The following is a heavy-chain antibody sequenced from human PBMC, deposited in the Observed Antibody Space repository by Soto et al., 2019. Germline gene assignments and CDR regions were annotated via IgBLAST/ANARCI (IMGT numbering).Heavy chain of an antibody. Sequence: PGGSLRLSCAASGCTFISYGMHWVRQAPGKGLEWVAVISYDGSTTYYADSVKGRFTISRDNSRNSLYLQMNSLRVEDTALYYCAIGQFRHPSWGQGTLVTVSS. V-gene: IGHV3-30*03. CDR2: ISYDGSTT. D-gene: IGHD4-4*01. CDR1: GCTFISYG. CDR3: AIGQFRHPS. J-gene: IGHJ5*02.